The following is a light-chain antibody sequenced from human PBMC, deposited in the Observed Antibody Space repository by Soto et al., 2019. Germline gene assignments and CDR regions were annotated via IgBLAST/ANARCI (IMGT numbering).Light chain of an antibody. CDR1: QSVSSN. CDR2: GAS. CDR3: QQYNNWPRT. V-gene: IGKV3D-15*01. Sequence: EKVITQAPAPLSFSPGGRATLSCRASQSVSSNLAWYQQKPGQAPRLLIYGASTRATGIPARFSGSGSGTEFTLTISSLQSEDFAVYYCQQYNNWPRTFGQGTRWIS. J-gene: IGKJ1*01.